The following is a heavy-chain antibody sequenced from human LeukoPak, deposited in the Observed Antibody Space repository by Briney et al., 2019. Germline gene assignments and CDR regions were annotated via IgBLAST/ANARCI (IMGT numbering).Heavy chain of an antibody. CDR3: ARTKYYYDSRGPGHYFDY. J-gene: IGHJ4*02. CDR2: IYYSGST. V-gene: IGHV4-59*01. D-gene: IGHD3-22*01. Sequence: SETQSLTCTVSGGSISSYYWSWIRQPPGKGLEWIGYIYYSGSTNYNPSLKSRVTISVDTSKNQFSLKLSSVTAADTAVYYCARTKYYYDSRGPGHYFDYSGQGTLVTVSS. CDR1: GGSISSYY.